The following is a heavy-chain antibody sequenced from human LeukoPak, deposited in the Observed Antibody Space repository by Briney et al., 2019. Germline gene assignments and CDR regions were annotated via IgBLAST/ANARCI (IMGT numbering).Heavy chain of an antibody. CDR1: GFTFSSYG. J-gene: IGHJ4*02. Sequence: GGSLRLSCAASGFTFSSYGMHWVRLAPGKGLEWVAVISYDGSNKYYADSVKGRFTISRDNSKNTLYLQMNSLRAEDTAVYYCAKGAPSDRWGQGTLVTVSS. V-gene: IGHV3-30*18. CDR2: ISYDGSNK. CDR3: AKGAPSDR.